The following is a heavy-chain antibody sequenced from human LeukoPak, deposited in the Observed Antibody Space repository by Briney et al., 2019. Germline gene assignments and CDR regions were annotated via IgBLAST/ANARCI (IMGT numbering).Heavy chain of an antibody. D-gene: IGHD2-2*01. CDR3: ARVSQRAYCSSTSCPIDY. V-gene: IGHV1-46*01. Sequence: ASVKVSCKASGYTFTSYYMHWVRQAPGQGLEWMGIINPSGGSTSYAQKFQGRVTMTRDTSTSTVYMELSSLRSEDTAVYYYARVSQRAYCSSTSCPIDYWGQGTLVTVSS. CDR1: GYTFTSYY. J-gene: IGHJ4*02. CDR2: INPSGGST.